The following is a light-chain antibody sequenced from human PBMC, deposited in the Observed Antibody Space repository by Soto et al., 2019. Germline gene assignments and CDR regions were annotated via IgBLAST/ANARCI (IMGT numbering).Light chain of an antibody. CDR3: QQLNNYSRT. CDR2: GAS. CDR1: QGISNY. J-gene: IGKJ3*01. Sequence: DIQMTQSPSTLSASVGDTVTIACRASQGISNYLVWYQQKPGKAPNLLIYGASTLQSGVPSRFSGSGSGTDFTLTIDSLQPEDVATYYCQQLNNYSRTFGPGTKVDIK. V-gene: IGKV1-9*01.